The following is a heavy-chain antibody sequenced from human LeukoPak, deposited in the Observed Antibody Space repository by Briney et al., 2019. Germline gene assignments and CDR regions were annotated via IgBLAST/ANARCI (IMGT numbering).Heavy chain of an antibody. CDR2: ISAYNCNT. J-gene: IGHJ4*02. CDR3: ARIGTYYYDSSGYRKWDY. V-gene: IGHV1-18*01. D-gene: IGHD3-22*01. Sequence: ASVKVSCKASGYTFTSYGISCVRQAPGQGLEWMGCISAYNCNTNYAQNLQGRVTMTTDTSTSTAYMALRSLRSDDTAVYYCARIGTYYYDSSGYRKWDYWGQGTLVTVSS. CDR1: GYTFTSYG.